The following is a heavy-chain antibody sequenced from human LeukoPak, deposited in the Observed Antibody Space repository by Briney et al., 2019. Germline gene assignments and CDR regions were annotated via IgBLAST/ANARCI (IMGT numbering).Heavy chain of an antibody. D-gene: IGHD2-21*02. CDR2: ISSSSSYI. J-gene: IGHJ6*02. CDR1: GFTFSSYS. Sequence: PGGSLRLSCAASGFTFSSYSMNWVRQAPGKGLEWVSSISSSSSYIYYADSVKGRFTISRDNAKNSLYLQMNSLRAEDTAVYYCARADDAYCGGDCYSPAPYYYGMDVWGQGTTVTVSS. V-gene: IGHV3-21*01. CDR3: ARADDAYCGGDCYSPAPYYYGMDV.